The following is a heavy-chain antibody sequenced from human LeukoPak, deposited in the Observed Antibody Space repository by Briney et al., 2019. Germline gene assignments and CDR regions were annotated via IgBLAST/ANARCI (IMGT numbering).Heavy chain of an antibody. Sequence: SETLSLTCTVSGGSISSSSYYWGWIRQPPGKGLEWIGSIYYSGSTYYNPSLKSRVTISVDTSKNQFSLKLSSVTAADTAVYYCARDQTYYDILTGYLHDAFDIWGQGTMVTVSS. V-gene: IGHV4-39*02. CDR2: IYYSGST. CDR3: ARDQTYYDILTGYLHDAFDI. D-gene: IGHD3-9*01. CDR1: GGSISSSSYY. J-gene: IGHJ3*02.